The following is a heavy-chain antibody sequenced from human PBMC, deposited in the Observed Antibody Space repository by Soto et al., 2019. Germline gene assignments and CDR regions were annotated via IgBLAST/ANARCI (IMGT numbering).Heavy chain of an antibody. CDR2: ISGSGGST. Sequence: GRSLRLSCAASGFTFSSYAMSWVRQAPGKGLEWVSAISGSGGSTYYADSVKGRFTISRDNSKNTLYLQMNSLRAEDTAVYYCAKHSKRAPFRGVIKYYYYMDVWGKGTTVTVSS. J-gene: IGHJ6*03. CDR3: AKHSKRAPFRGVIKYYYYMDV. CDR1: GFTFSSYA. D-gene: IGHD3-10*01. V-gene: IGHV3-23*01.